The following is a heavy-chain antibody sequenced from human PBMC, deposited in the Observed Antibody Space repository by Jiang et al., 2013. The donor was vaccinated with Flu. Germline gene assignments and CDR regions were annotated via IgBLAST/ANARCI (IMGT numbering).Heavy chain of an antibody. J-gene: IGHJ4*02. CDR2: VSGSGGGT. CDR3: AKGTGPVAGSAFDS. CDR1: GFSFSNFA. Sequence: SLRLSCAASGFSFSNFAMYWVRQAPGKGLEWVSAVSGSGGGTYYTDSVKGRFTISRDNSNNALYVEMSNLGVDDTAVYYCAKGTGPVAGSAFDSWGRGTLVTVSS. D-gene: IGHD6-19*01. V-gene: IGHV3-23*01.